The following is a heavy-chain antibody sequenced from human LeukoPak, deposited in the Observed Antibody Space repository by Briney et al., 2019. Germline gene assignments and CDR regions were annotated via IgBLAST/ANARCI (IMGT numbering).Heavy chain of an antibody. V-gene: IGHV3-21*01. CDR2: ISSSSSYI. J-gene: IGHJ4*02. CDR3: ARVGSVDTAMVVDY. CDR1: GFTFSSYS. D-gene: IGHD5-18*01. Sequence: GGSLRLSCAASGFTFSSYSMNWVRQAPGKGLEWVSSISSSSSYIYYADSVKGRFTISRDNAKNSLYLQMNSLRGEDTAVYYCARVGSVDTAMVVDYWGQGTLVTVSS.